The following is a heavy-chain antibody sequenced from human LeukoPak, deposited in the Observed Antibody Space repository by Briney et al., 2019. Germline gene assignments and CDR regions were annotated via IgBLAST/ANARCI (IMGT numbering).Heavy chain of an antibody. V-gene: IGHV4-39*01. J-gene: IGHJ4*02. Sequence: SETLSLTCTVSGGSISSSIYFWGWIRQPPGKGLEWIGSIHYSGSTYHDPSLKSRVAISIDTSKNQFSLKLSSVTAADTAVYYCARLTYSSGWYSRDYWGQGTLVTVSS. CDR2: IHYSGST. D-gene: IGHD6-19*01. CDR3: ARLTYSSGWYSRDY. CDR1: GGSISSSIYF.